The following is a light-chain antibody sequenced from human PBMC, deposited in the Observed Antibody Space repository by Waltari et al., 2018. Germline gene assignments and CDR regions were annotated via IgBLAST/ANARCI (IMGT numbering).Light chain of an antibody. CDR1: SSDVGAYNY. CDR2: EVT. Sequence: QSALTQPPSASGSPGQSVTISCTGPSSDVGAYNYVSWYQQTPGKAPKLIIYEVTKRPPGVPDRFSGSKSGNTASLTVSGLQAEDEADYYCTSYAGSKNVFGTGTKVTVL. J-gene: IGLJ1*01. V-gene: IGLV2-8*01. CDR3: TSYAGSKNV.